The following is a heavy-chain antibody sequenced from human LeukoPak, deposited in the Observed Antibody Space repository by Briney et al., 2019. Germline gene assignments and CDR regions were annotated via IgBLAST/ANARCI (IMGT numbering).Heavy chain of an antibody. CDR1: GGAFGGYS. J-gene: IGHJ4*02. CDR3: ARGKWLQSPAELDY. CDR2: IYHSGST. V-gene: IGHV4-30-2*01. Sequence: KTSETLSLTCAVYGGAFGGYSWSWIRQPPGKGLEWIGYIYHSGSTYYNPSLKSRVTISVDRSKNQFSLKLSSVTAADTAVYYCARGKWLQSPAELDYWGQGTLVTVSS. D-gene: IGHD5-24*01.